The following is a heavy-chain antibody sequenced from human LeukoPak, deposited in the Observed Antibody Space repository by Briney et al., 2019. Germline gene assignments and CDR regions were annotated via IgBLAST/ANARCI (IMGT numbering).Heavy chain of an antibody. CDR1: GFTFSSYG. V-gene: IGHV3-33*01. CDR3: PREGLLWFGEYEDYYYYGMDV. Sequence: GRSLRLSCAASGFTFSSYGMHWVRQAPGKGLEWVAVIWYDGSNKYYADSVKGRFTISRDNSKNTLYLQMNSLRAEDTAVYYCPREGLLWFGEYEDYYYYGMDVWGQGTTVTVSS. CDR2: IWYDGSNK. J-gene: IGHJ6*02. D-gene: IGHD3-10*01.